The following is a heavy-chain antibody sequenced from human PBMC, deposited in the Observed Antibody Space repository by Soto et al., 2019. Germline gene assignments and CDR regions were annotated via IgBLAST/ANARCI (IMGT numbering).Heavy chain of an antibody. Sequence: QVQLVESGGGVVQPGRSLRLSCAASGFTFSTYAMHWVRQAPGKGLEWVAVISYSGGNKAYVDSVEGRFTISRDNSKNTLYLQXNSLXXXXXXXXXXXXXXXXXXXXXXXXXPGEYAMDVWGHGTTVTVSS. CDR1: GFTFSTYA. CDR3: XXXXXXXXXXXXXXXPGEYAMDV. CDR2: ISYSGGNK. V-gene: IGHV3-30-3*01. D-gene: IGHD1-26*01. J-gene: IGHJ6*02.